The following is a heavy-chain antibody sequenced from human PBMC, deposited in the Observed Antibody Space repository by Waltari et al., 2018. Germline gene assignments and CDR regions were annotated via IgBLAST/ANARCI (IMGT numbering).Heavy chain of an antibody. J-gene: IGHJ4*02. D-gene: IGHD3-22*01. CDR2: IWYDGSNK. V-gene: IGHV3-33*01. CDR3: ARGDYYYSSGYRFFDY. CDR1: GFTFSSYG. Sequence: QVQLVESGGGVVQPGRSLRLSCAASGFTFSSYGMHWVRQAPGKGLEWVALIWYDGSNKYYADSVKGRFTISRDNSKNTLYLQMNSLRAEDTAVYYCARGDYYYSSGYRFFDYWGQGTLVTVSS.